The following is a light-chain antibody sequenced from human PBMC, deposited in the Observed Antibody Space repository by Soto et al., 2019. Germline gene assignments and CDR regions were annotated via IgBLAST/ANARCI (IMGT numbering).Light chain of an antibody. CDR2: KAS. J-gene: IGKJ2*03. CDR3: QQYDSYWYS. CDR1: QSIRTW. Sequence: DIYLTQSPSTLSASVGDRLNITCRASQSIRTWLAWYQQKSGKAPNLLIYKASTLQSGVPSRFSGSGSGTEFTLTISSLQPDDFGTYFCQQYDSYWYSFGQGTKVEIK. V-gene: IGKV1-5*03.